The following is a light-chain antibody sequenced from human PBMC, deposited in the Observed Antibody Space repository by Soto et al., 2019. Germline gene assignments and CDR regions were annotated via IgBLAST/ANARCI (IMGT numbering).Light chain of an antibody. J-gene: IGLJ1*01. CDR3: SSYTSSSPYV. Sequence: QSALTQPASVSGSRGQSITISCTGTSSDVGGYNYVSWYQQHPGKAPKLMIYDVSNRPSGVSNRFSGSKSGNTASLTISGLQAEDEADYYCSSYTSSSPYVFGTGTKVTVL. CDR2: DVS. V-gene: IGLV2-14*01. CDR1: SSDVGGYNY.